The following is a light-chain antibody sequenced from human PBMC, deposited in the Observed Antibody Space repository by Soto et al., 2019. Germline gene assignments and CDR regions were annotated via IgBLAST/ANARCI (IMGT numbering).Light chain of an antibody. V-gene: IGKV1-5*03. CDR2: WAS. Sequence: DIQLTQSPSTLSASVGDKVTNNCRASQNINGYLAWYQQKPGKAPKLLIYWASSLISGVPSRFTGGESGTEFTLTISSLQPDDFATYYCQQYSAYPLTFGGGTKV. J-gene: IGKJ4*01. CDR3: QQYSAYPLT. CDR1: QNINGY.